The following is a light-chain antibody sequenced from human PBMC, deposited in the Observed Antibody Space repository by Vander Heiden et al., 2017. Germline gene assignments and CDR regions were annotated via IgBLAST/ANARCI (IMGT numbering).Light chain of an antibody. V-gene: IGKV1-39*01. CDR2: AAS. Sequence: DIQMTQSPSSLSASVGDRVTITCRASQSISSYLNWYQQKPGKAPKLLIYAASSSQSGVPSRFSGSGSGTDFTLTISSLQAEDFATCYCQQSYSTPRTFGQGTKVEIK. CDR3: QQSYSTPRT. CDR1: QSISSY. J-gene: IGKJ2*01.